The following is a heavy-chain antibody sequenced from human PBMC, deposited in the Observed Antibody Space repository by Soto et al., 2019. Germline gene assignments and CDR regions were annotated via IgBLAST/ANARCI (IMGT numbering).Heavy chain of an antibody. CDR3: AKDFDAYSSGRYGMDV. CDR2: ISSGGDNT. D-gene: IGHD6-19*01. CDR1: VFNFSSHA. Sequence: GGSLRLSYAASVFNFSSHAMRWVRQAPGRGLERVSTISSGGDNTYSADSVKGRFTISRDNSKNTLYLQMNSLRAEDTAVYYCAKDFDAYSSGRYGMDVWGQGTTVTVSS. V-gene: IGHV3-23*01. J-gene: IGHJ6*02.